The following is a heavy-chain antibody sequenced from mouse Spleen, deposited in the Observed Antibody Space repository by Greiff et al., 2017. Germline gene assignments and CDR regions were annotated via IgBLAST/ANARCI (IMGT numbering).Heavy chain of an antibody. J-gene: IGHJ4*01. V-gene: IGHV5-9-3*01. CDR3: ARGSTNYAMDY. D-gene: IGHD1-1*01. Sequence: EVQLQESGGGLVKLGGSLKLSCAASGFTFSSYAMSWVRQTPEKRLEWVATISSGGGNTYYPDSVKGRFTISRDNAKNTLFLQMTSLRSEDTAMYYCARGSTNYAMDYWGQGTSVTVSS. CDR2: ISSGGGNT. CDR1: GFTFSSYA.